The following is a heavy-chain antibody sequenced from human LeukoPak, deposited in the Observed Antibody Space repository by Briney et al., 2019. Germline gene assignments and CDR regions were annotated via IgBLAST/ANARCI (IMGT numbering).Heavy chain of an antibody. CDR3: ARDGGYSSSSWYFDY. D-gene: IGHD6-13*01. Sequence: GGSLRLSCAASGFTFSSYGMSWVRQAPGKGLEWVSAISGSGGSTYYADSVKGRFTISRDNAKNSLYLQMNSLRAEDTAVYYCARDGGYSSSSWYFDYWGQGTLVTVSS. V-gene: IGHV3-23*01. CDR1: GFTFSSYG. J-gene: IGHJ4*02. CDR2: ISGSGGST.